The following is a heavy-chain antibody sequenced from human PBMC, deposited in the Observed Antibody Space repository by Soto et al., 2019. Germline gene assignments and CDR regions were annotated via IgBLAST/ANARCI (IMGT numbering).Heavy chain of an antibody. D-gene: IGHD2-21*02. CDR3: ARSDGVTAIPGYYYYYGMDV. Sequence: SVKVSCKASGGTLSSYAISWVRQAPGQGLEWMGGIIPIFGTANYAQKFQGRVTITADESTSTAYMELSSLRSEDTAVYYCARSDGVTAIPGYYYYYGMDVWGQGTTVTVSS. J-gene: IGHJ6*02. V-gene: IGHV1-69*13. CDR2: IIPIFGTA. CDR1: GGTLSSYA.